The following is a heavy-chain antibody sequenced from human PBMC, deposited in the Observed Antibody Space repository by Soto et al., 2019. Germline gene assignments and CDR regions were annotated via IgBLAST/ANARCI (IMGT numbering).Heavy chain of an antibody. D-gene: IGHD3-10*01. J-gene: IGHJ4*02. Sequence: QVQLVQSGAEVKKPGSSVKVSCKASGDTFSFYTINWVRQAPGLGLEWVGRINPILSMSNYAQKFQGRVTRTADKSTNTAYMELRSLRSEDTAMYFCATSYGSGYRAFDSWGQGALVTVSS. CDR3: ATSYGSGYRAFDS. CDR1: GDTFSFYT. V-gene: IGHV1-69*02. CDR2: INPILSMS.